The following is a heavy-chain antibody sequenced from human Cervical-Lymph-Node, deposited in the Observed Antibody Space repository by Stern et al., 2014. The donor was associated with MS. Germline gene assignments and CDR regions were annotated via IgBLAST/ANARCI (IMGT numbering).Heavy chain of an antibody. V-gene: IGHV5-51*01. Sequence: VQLVQSGAELIRPGESLKISCKGSGFKFSIYWIAWVRQMPGKGLEWMGIIYPGDSETRYSPSFQGQVTMSADKSTSTASLQWSSLNASDPAMYFCARQTTAWASDVWGQGTLVTVSS. CDR2: IYPGDSET. D-gene: IGHD1-14*01. CDR3: ARQTTAWASDV. J-gene: IGHJ4*02. CDR1: GFKFSIYW.